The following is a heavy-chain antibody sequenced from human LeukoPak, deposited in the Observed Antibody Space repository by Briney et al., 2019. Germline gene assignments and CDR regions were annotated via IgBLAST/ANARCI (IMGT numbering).Heavy chain of an antibody. D-gene: IGHD1-1*01. Sequence: PGGSLRLSCAASGFTFSTFAMIWVRQPPGKGLEWVSSIFPSGGEIHYADSVRGRFTISRDNSKSTLSLQMNSLRAEDTAVYYCAKDQPRTGMLYFDYWGQGTLVTVSS. V-gene: IGHV3-23*01. J-gene: IGHJ4*02. CDR2: IFPSGGEI. CDR3: AKDQPRTGMLYFDY. CDR1: GFTFSTFA.